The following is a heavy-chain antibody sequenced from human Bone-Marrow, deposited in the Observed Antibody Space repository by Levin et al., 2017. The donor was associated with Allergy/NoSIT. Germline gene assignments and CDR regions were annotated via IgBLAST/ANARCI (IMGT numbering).Heavy chain of an antibody. J-gene: IGHJ4*02. CDR3: ARYIRGYYYGSGSSESGVFYFDS. V-gene: IGHV4-59*01. CDR2: IHSSGST. D-gene: IGHD3-10*01. Sequence: SCTVSGGSISGNYWSWIRQSPGKGLEWIGYIHSSGSTNYNDFLKSRVTISVDASNNQFSLNLNSVTAADTAFYYCARYIRGYYYGSGSSESGVFYFDSWGQGTLVTVSS. CDR1: GGSISGNY.